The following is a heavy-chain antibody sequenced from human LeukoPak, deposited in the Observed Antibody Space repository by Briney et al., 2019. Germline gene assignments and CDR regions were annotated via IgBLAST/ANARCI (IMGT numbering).Heavy chain of an antibody. CDR3: ARGGSSSWYNYFDY. CDR1: GGAFSGYY. Sequence: SETLSLTCAVYGGAFSGYYWSWIRQPPGKGLEWIGEINHSGSTNYNPSLKSRVTISVDTSKNQFSLKLSSVTAADTAVYYCARGGSSSWYNYFDYWGQGTLVTVSS. J-gene: IGHJ4*02. CDR2: INHSGST. D-gene: IGHD6-13*01. V-gene: IGHV4-34*01.